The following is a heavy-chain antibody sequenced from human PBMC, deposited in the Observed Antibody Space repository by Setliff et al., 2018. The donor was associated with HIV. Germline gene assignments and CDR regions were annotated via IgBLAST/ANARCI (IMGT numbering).Heavy chain of an antibody. D-gene: IGHD3-10*01. V-gene: IGHV4-61*02. CDR1: GASISSGNYY. CDR2: IYTSGST. J-gene: IGHJ3*01. Sequence: LSETLSLTCTVSGASISSGNYYWSWIRQPAGKGLEWIGRIYTSGSTNYNPSLKSRVTISLDTSKNQFSLKLSSVTAADTAVYYCARDQADVYNYLLSGAFDFWGQGAMVTVSS. CDR3: ARDQADVYNYLLSGAFDF.